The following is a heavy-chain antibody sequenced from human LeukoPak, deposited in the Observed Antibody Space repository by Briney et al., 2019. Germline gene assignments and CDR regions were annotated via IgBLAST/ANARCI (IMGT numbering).Heavy chain of an antibody. J-gene: IGHJ3*02. Sequence: ASVKVSCKTSGYTFTDSFIHWVRQAPGQGLEWMGWINPASGATDFAQKFQGRVTMTRDTSISTVYMEMTTLRSDDTAVYYCARGRIFDIWGQGTMVTVSS. CDR1: GYTFTDSF. D-gene: IGHD2-15*01. CDR2: INPASGAT. CDR3: ARGRIFDI. V-gene: IGHV1-2*02.